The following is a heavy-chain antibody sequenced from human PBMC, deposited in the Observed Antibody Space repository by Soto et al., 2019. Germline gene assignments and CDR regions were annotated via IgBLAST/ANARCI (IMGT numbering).Heavy chain of an antibody. CDR1: GFTFNNYA. Sequence: GGSLRLSCAASGFTFNNYAMHWVRQAPGKGLEWVALISYDVSNKYYADSVKGRFTISRDNSKNTLYLQMNSLRAEDTAVYYCARDPLWGTAMVLWYFDLWGRGTLVTVSS. J-gene: IGHJ2*01. D-gene: IGHD5-18*01. V-gene: IGHV3-30-3*01. CDR2: ISYDVSNK. CDR3: ARDPLWGTAMVLWYFDL.